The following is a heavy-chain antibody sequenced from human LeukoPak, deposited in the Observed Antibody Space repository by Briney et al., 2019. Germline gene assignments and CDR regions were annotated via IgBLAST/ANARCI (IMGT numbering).Heavy chain of an antibody. J-gene: IGHJ4*02. CDR1: GGSFSGYY. CDR3: ARDPSAAPGY. CDR2: INHSGST. D-gene: IGHD6-13*01. Sequence: SETLSLTCAVYGGSFSGYYWSWIRQPPGKGLEWIGEINHSGSTNYNPSLKSRVTMSVDTSKNQFSLKLSSVTAADTAVYYCARDPSAAPGYWGQGTLVTVSS. V-gene: IGHV4-34*01.